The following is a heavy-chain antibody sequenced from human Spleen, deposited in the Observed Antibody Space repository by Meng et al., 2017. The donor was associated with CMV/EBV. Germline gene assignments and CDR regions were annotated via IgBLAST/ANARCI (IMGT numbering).Heavy chain of an antibody. V-gene: IGHV3-74*01. Sequence: GESLKISCAASGFTFSNYWMHWVRQAPGKGLVWVSRINSDGSSTSYADSVKGRFTISRDNSKNTLYLQMNSLRAEDTAVYYCARDRLRFNYYYYDMDVWGQGTTVTVSS. J-gene: IGHJ6*02. CDR1: GFTFSNYW. CDR2: INSDGSST. D-gene: IGHD3-3*01. CDR3: ARDRLRFNYYYYDMDV.